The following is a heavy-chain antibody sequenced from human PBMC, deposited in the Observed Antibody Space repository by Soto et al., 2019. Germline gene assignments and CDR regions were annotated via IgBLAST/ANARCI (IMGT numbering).Heavy chain of an antibody. CDR2: IYNSGST. V-gene: IGHV4-61*03. Sequence: SETLSLTCTVSGGSVRSGNYYWSWIRQPPGKGLEWIGYIYNSGSTNYNPSLKSRVSISVDTSKNHFSLKLSSVTAADTAVYYCARYDISTGYPSHFDYWGQGTLVTVS. CDR1: GGSVRSGNYY. CDR3: ARYDISTGYPSHFDY. J-gene: IGHJ4*02. D-gene: IGHD3-9*01.